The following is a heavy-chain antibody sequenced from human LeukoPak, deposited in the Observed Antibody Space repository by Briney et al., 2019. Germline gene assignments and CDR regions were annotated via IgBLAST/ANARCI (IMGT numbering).Heavy chain of an antibody. Sequence: GGSLRFSCAASGFTFSSYGMNWVRQAPGKGLEWVSIISRASESIFYADSVKGRFTISRDNAKNSLYLQMNGLRAEDTAVYYCARGATDVTRWFDPWGQGTRVTVSS. J-gene: IGHJ5*02. CDR1: GFTFSSYG. V-gene: IGHV3-21*01. CDR3: ARGATDVTRWFDP. D-gene: IGHD1-1*01. CDR2: ISRASESI.